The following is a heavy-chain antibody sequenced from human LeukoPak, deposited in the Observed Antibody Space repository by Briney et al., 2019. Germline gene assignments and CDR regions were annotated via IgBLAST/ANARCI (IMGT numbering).Heavy chain of an antibody. V-gene: IGHV3-30*02. CDR2: IRYDGSNK. D-gene: IGHD3-10*01. Sequence: GGSLRLSCAASGFTFNTYDMHWVRQAPGKGLEWVAFIRYDGSNKYYADSVKGRFTISRDNSKNTLYLQMKSLRAEDTAVYYCAKDFLLPMVRGTNALDYWGQGALVTVSS. CDR3: AKDFLLPMVRGTNALDY. J-gene: IGHJ4*02. CDR1: GFTFNTYD.